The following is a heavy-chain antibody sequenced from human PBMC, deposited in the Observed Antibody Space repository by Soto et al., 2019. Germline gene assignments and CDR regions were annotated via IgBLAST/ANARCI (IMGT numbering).Heavy chain of an antibody. CDR1: WESVCXNSAA. V-gene: IGHV6-1*01. CDR3: AGTTSHYWYYMDV. CDR2: TYYRTRWYY. D-gene: IGHD1-7*01. J-gene: IGHJ6*03. Sequence: SQTLSLTCVISWESVCXNSAACNWIRQSPSRGFEWLGRTYYRTRWYYDYAVSVRSRITVNPDTSKNQFSLQLTSVTPEDTAVYYCAGTTSHYWYYMDVWGKGTTVTVSS.